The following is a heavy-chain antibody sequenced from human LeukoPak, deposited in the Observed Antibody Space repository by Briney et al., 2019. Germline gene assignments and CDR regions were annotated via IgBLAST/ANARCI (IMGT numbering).Heavy chain of an antibody. CDR2: INHSGST. D-gene: IGHD3-10*01. J-gene: IGHJ4*02. CDR1: GGSFSGYY. CDR3: ASRPYYYGSGSY. V-gene: IGHV4-34*01. Sequence: SETLSLTCAVYGGSFSGYYWSWIRQPPGKGLEWIGEINHSGSTNYNPSLKSRVTISVDTSKNQFSLKLSSVTAADTAVYYCASRPYYYGSGSYWGQGTLVTVSS.